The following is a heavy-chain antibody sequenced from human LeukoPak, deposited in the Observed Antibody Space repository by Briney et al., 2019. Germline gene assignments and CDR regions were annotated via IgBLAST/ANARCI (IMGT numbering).Heavy chain of an antibody. CDR3: ARSGGVVVPAELDY. D-gene: IGHD2-2*01. Sequence: SETLSLTCTVSGGSVSSGSYYWSWIRQPPGKGLEWIGYIYYSGSTNYNPSLKSRVTISVDTSKNQFSLKLSSVTAADTAVYYRARSGGVVVPAELDYWGQGTLVTVSS. CDR1: GGSVSSGSYY. V-gene: IGHV4-61*01. CDR2: IYYSGST. J-gene: IGHJ4*02.